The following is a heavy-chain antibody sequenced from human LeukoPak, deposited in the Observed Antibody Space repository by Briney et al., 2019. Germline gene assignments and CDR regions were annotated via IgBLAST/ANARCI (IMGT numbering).Heavy chain of an antibody. D-gene: IGHD3-10*01. CDR2: IYYSGST. J-gene: IGHJ4*02. CDR3: ARLFVVRGVILFDY. CDR1: GGSISGSY. Sequence: SETLSLTCTVSGGSISGSYWSWIRQPPGKGLEWIGDIYYSGSTNYNPSLKSRVTISVDTSKNQFSLKLSSLTAADTAVYYCARLFVVRGVILFDYWGQGTLVTVSS. V-gene: IGHV4-59*08.